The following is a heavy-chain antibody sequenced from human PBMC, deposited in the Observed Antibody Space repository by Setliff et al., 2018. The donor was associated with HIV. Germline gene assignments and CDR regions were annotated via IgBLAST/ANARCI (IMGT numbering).Heavy chain of an antibody. D-gene: IGHD1-26*01. CDR3: ARDQRWEFAHYFDY. V-gene: IGHV3-23*01. CDR1: GFTFSNYA. CDR2: ISSSAGST. J-gene: IGHJ4*02. Sequence: GGSLRLSCVASGFTFSNYAMSWVRQTPGKGLEWVSFISSSAGSTYYSDSVKGRFTISRDNSKNMLYLQMNSLRADDTAVYYCARDQRWEFAHYFDYWGQGALVTVSS.